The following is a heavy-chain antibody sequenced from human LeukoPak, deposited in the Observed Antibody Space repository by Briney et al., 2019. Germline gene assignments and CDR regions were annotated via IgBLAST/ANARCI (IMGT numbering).Heavy chain of an antibody. Sequence: SETLSLTCTVSGGSISSLYWSWVRQPPGKALEWIGYIYHSGSTNYNPSLKSRVTISVDTSKNQFSLKLSSVTAADTAVYYCARDLGFTKGNAFDIWGQGTMVTVSS. V-gene: IGHV4-59*11. D-gene: IGHD2-8*01. CDR2: IYHSGST. CDR3: ARDLGFTKGNAFDI. J-gene: IGHJ3*02. CDR1: GGSISSLY.